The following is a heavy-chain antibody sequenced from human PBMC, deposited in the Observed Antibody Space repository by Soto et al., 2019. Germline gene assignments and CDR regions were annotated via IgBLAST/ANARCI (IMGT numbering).Heavy chain of an antibody. J-gene: IGHJ3*02. V-gene: IGHV3-23*01. D-gene: IGHD6-6*01. CDR3: ARRTFGSSRSFDI. Sequence: SPRLSCAASGFAFSSHPMSWVCQAPEKGLEWVAGISDSGSLTYNADSVRVLLTISRDNSKNTLYLQMNSLRAEDTAVYYCARRTFGSSRSFDIWGQGTMVTVSS. CDR1: GFAFSSHP. CDR2: ISDSGSLT.